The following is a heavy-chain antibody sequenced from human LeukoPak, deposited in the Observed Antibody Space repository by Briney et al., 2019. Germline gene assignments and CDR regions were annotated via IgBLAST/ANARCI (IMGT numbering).Heavy chain of an antibody. J-gene: IGHJ4*02. CDR2: IYSGGNT. V-gene: IGHV3-53*05. D-gene: IGHD4-11*01. Sequence: PGGSLRLSCAASGFNVSSNYMSWVRQAPGKGLEWVSVIYSGGNTYYADSVKGRFTISRDNSKNTLYLQMNSLRAEDTAVYYCAAMTSVTTGDYWGQGTLVTVSS. CDR3: AAMTSVTTGDY. CDR1: GFNVSSNY.